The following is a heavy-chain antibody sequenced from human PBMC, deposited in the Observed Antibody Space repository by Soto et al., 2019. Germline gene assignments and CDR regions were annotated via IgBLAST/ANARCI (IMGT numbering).Heavy chain of an antibody. D-gene: IGHD6-6*01. V-gene: IGHV4-34*01. J-gene: IGHJ6*03. CDR1: GGSFSGYY. CDR3: ARGGSSSVLYYYYYYMDV. CDR2: INHSGST. Sequence: PSETLSLTCAVYGGSFSGYYWSWIRQPPGKGLEWIGEINHSGSTNYNPSLKSRVTISVDTSKNQFSLKLSSVTAADTAVYYCARGGSSSVLYYYYYYMDVWGKGTTVTVSS.